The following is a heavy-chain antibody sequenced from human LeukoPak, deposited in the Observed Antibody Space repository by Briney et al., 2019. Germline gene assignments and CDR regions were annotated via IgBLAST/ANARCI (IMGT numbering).Heavy chain of an antibody. CDR1: GXXFXTYW. Sequence: GGSLRLSCAASGXXFXTYWMXXXXXAPGXXXXXXSRIXPXGSXXDYADSVKGRFTITRDNAENTLYLQMDSLRAEDTAVYFCARDLRGIRDYWGQGTLVTVSS. J-gene: IGHJ4*02. CDR2: IXPXGSXX. CDR3: ARDLRGIRDY. D-gene: IGHD2-15*01. V-gene: IGHV3-74*01.